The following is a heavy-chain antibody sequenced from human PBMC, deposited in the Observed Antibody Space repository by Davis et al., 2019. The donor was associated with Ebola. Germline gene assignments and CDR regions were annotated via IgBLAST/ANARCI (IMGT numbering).Heavy chain of an antibody. J-gene: IGHJ3*01. Sequence: GGSLRLSCVASGFVFSSYVMSWVRRAPGKGLEWVSTLGLSADTYYADSVKGRFTISRDNSKNTLHLQMNSLRVEDTAIYYCAKDTSNVWFDVWGQGTMVTVSS. D-gene: IGHD6-19*01. CDR1: GFVFSSYV. CDR2: LGLSADT. CDR3: AKDTSNVWFDV. V-gene: IGHV3-23*01.